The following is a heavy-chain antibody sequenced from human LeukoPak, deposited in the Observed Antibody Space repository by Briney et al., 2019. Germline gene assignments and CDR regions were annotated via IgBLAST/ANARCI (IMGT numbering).Heavy chain of an antibody. CDR3: ALTYGYLGAFDI. V-gene: IGHV4-39*07. D-gene: IGHD5-18*01. CDR1: GGSISSSSYY. Sequence: SETLSLTCTVSGGSISSSSYYWGWIRQPPGKGLEWIGSIYHSGSTYYNPSLKSRVTISVDTSKNQFSLKLSSVPAADTAVYYCALTYGYLGAFDIWGQGTMVTVSS. J-gene: IGHJ3*02. CDR2: IYHSGST.